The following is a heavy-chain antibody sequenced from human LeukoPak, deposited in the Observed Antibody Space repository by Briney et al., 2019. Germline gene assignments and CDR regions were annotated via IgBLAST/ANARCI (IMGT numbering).Heavy chain of an antibody. J-gene: IGHJ4*02. Sequence: SETLSLTCAVYGGSISSGSYYWGWIRQPAGKGLEWIGRIYTSGSTNYNPSLKSRVTISVDTSKNQFSLKLSSVTAADTAVYYCARGGDIAAAGIGFDYWGQGTLVTVSS. CDR1: GGSISSGSYY. D-gene: IGHD6-13*01. V-gene: IGHV4-61*02. CDR2: IYTSGST. CDR3: ARGGDIAAAGIGFDY.